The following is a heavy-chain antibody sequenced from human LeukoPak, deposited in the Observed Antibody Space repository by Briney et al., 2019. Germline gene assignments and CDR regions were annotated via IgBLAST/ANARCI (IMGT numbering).Heavy chain of an antibody. Sequence: GGSLRLSCAASGFTFSSYTMNWVRRAPGKGLEWLSYIGISSSTIYYADSVKGRFTISRDNAKNSLYLQMNSLRDEDTAVYYCARDYNFAFDYWGQGTLVTVSS. CDR1: GFTFSSYT. V-gene: IGHV3-48*02. CDR2: IGISSSTI. J-gene: IGHJ4*02. D-gene: IGHD1-1*01. CDR3: ARDYNFAFDY.